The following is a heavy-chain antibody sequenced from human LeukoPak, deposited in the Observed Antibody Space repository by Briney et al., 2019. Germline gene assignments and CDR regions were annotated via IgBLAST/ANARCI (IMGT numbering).Heavy chain of an antibody. V-gene: IGHV7-4-1*02. D-gene: IGHD3-3*01. J-gene: IGHJ4*02. CDR2: INTNTGNP. CDR3: ASSLYYDFWSGYSPGDY. CDR1: GYTFTSYD. Sequence: ASVKVSCKASGYTFTSYDINWVRQATGQGLEWMGWINTNTGNPTYAQGFTGRFVFSLDTSVSTAYLQISSLKAEDTAVYYCASSLYYDFWSGYSPGDYWGQGTLVTISS.